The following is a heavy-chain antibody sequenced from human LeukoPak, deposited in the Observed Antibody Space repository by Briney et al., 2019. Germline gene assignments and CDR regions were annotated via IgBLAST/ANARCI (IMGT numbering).Heavy chain of an antibody. J-gene: IGHJ4*02. CDR3: ATLTTVTTYFDS. CDR2: IYYIGST. Sequence: SETLSLTCTVTGGSISSYYWSWIRQRPGQGLEWIGYIYYIGSTNYNPSLKRRVTISVDTSKNQFSLKLSSVTAADTAVYYCATLTTVTTYFDSCGQGNLVTVSS. V-gene: IGHV4-59*01. CDR1: GGSISSYY. D-gene: IGHD4-17*01.